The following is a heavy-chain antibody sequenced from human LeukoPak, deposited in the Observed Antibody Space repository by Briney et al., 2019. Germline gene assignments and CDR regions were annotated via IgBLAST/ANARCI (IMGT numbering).Heavy chain of an antibody. J-gene: IGHJ4*02. CDR1: GFTFSSYW. Sequence: PGGSLRLSCVASGFTFSSYWMSWVRQTPGKGLEWVANIRQDGNEKYYVDSVKGRFTISRDNSKNTLYLQMNSLRAEDTAVYYCAKDRGAALDYWGQGTLVTVPS. D-gene: IGHD2-15*01. V-gene: IGHV3-7*03. CDR3: AKDRGAALDY. CDR2: IRQDGNEK.